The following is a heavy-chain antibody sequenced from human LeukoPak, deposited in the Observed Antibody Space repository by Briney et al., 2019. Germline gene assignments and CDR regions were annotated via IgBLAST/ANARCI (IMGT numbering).Heavy chain of an antibody. V-gene: IGHV3-23*01. CDR3: ARSRDGYNILDY. D-gene: IGHD5-24*01. CDR2: TVGGGDPT. CDR1: GFTFSTYS. Sequence: GGSLRLSCVASGFTFSTYSMNWVRQAPGKGLEWVSATVGGGDPTHYADSVRGRFTISRDNSKNTLNLQMNSLRAEDTAVYYCARSRDGYNILDYWGQGTLVTVSS. J-gene: IGHJ4*02.